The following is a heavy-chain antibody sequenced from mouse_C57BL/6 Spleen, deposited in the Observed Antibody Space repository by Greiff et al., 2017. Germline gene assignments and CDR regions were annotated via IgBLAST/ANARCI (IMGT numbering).Heavy chain of an antibody. CDR1: GYTFTSYW. V-gene: IGHV1-50*01. J-gene: IGHJ2*01. Sequence: VQLQQPGAELVKPGASVKLSCKASGYTFTSYWMQWVKQRPGQGLEWIGEIDPSDSYTNYNQKFKGKATLTVDTSSSTAYMQLSSLTSEDSAVYYCASKGGYYAFDYWGQGTTLTVSS. D-gene: IGHD2-3*01. CDR2: IDPSDSYT. CDR3: ASKGGYYAFDY.